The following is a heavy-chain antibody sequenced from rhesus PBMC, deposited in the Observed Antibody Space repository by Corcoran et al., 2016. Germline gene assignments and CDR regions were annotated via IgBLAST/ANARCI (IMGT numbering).Heavy chain of an antibody. D-gene: IGHD3-28*01. CDR1: GGSISRTY. J-gene: IGHJ4*01. Sequence: QLQLQESGPGLVKPSETLSLTCAVSGGSISRTYWNWILQPPGKGLEWIGRISGSGGSTDYNPSLKSRVTSSTDTSKNQFSLKLSSVTAADTAVYYCARDRRSGYYTHLSYFDYWGQGVLVTVSS. CDR2: ISGSGGST. CDR3: ARDRRSGYYTHLSYFDY. V-gene: IGHV4-173*01.